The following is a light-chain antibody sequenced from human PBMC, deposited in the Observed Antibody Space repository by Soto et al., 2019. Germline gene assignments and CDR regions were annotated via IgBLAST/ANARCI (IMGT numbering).Light chain of an antibody. CDR2: AAS. CDR3: QELSVYPRSIT. CDR1: QDISSY. J-gene: IGKJ5*01. V-gene: IGKV1-9*01. Sequence: DIQLTQSPSFLSASVGDRVTITCRASQDISSYLAWFQQKPGKAPKLLIYAASTLQTGVPSRFSGSGSGTDFTLTISSLHPEDFATYYCQELSVYPRSITFGQGTRLEIK.